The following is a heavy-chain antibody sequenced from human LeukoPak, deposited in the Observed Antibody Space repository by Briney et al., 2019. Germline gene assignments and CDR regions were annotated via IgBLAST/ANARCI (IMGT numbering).Heavy chain of an antibody. V-gene: IGHV3-43*02. Sequence: GGSLRLSCAASGFIFADYAMHWVRQAPGKGLECVALISGYGSNTYYVDSVKGRFTISRDNNQNSLYLQMNSLRTEDTALYYCAKDISSSGEDFWGQGTLVTVSS. D-gene: IGHD3-22*01. CDR2: ISGYGSNT. CDR3: AKDISSSGEDF. J-gene: IGHJ4*02. CDR1: GFIFADYA.